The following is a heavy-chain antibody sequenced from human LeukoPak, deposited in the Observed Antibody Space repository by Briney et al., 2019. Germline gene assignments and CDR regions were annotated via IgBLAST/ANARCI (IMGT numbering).Heavy chain of an antibody. CDR1: GFTFSDSD. J-gene: IGHJ4*02. Sequence: GGSLRLSRAASGFTFSDSDIHWVRQAPGKGLEWVANIKQDGTEKHYVDSVKGRFTVSRDNAKNSLYLQMNSLRDDDTAVYYCARSRGLDYWGQGTLVTVSS. D-gene: IGHD3-16*01. CDR3: ARSRGLDY. CDR2: IKQDGTEK. V-gene: IGHV3-7*04.